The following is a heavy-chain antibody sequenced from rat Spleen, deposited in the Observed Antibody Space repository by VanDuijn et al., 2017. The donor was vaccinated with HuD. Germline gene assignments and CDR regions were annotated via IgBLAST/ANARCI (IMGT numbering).Heavy chain of an antibody. Sequence: QVQLKESGPGLVQPSQTLSLTCTVSGFSLTINGVSWVRQPPGKGLEWIAAISSGGDTYYNSPLKSRLSISRDTSKSQVFLKMNSLQTEDTAIYFCTGEWSYGSSAYWGQGTLVTVSS. CDR3: TGEWSYGSSAY. CDR1: GFSLTING. V-gene: IGHV2S12*01. CDR2: ISSGGDT. D-gene: IGHD1-7*01. J-gene: IGHJ3*01.